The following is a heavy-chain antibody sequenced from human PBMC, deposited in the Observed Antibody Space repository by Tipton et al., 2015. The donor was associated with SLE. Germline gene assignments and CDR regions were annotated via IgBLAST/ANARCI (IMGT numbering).Heavy chain of an antibody. CDR3: ARDLQYSSGPMDAFDV. Sequence: TLSLTCTVSGGSISSGSYYWTWIRQPAGKGLEWIGHIFTTGSTNYNPSLKSRVTISVDTSKNQFSLKLSSVTAADTAIYYCARDLQYSSGPMDAFDVWGQGTMVTVSS. V-gene: IGHV4-61*09. J-gene: IGHJ3*01. CDR2: IFTTGST. CDR1: GGSISSGSYY. D-gene: IGHD3-22*01.